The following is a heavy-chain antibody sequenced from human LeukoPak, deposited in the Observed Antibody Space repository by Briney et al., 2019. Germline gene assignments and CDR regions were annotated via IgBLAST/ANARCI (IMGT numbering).Heavy chain of an antibody. J-gene: IGHJ4*02. Sequence: GGSLRLSCAASGFTFSRYWMSWVRQAPGKGLEWVANIEQDGTEKYYVDSVKGRFTISRGNAKNSLYLQMNSLRAEDTAVYYCARDYTSVVPPAHGGFDYWGQGTLVTVSS. V-gene: IGHV3-7*01. CDR3: ARDYTSVVPPAHGGFDY. CDR2: IEQDGTEK. CDR1: GFTFSRYW. D-gene: IGHD2-2*01.